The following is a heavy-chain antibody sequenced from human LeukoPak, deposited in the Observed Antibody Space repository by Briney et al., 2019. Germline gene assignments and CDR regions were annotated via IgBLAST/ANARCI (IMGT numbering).Heavy chain of an antibody. Sequence: GASVKVSCKASGYTFTSYYMHWVRQAPGQGLEWMGINNPSGGSTSYAQKFQGRVTMTGDTSTSTVYVELSSLRSEDTAVYYCAREAAGTPALDVWGQGTTVTVSS. V-gene: IGHV1-46*01. J-gene: IGHJ6*02. CDR2: NNPSGGST. D-gene: IGHD6-13*01. CDR1: GYTFTSYY. CDR3: AREAAGTPALDV.